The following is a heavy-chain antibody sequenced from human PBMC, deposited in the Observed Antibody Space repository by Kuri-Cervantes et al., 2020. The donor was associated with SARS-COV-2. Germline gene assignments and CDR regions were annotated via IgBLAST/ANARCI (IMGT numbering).Heavy chain of an antibody. CDR3: AKDRMVQGVIRGTAFDP. Sequence: SLKISCAAPGFTFDDYAMHWVRQAPGKGLEWVPGISWNSGSIGYADSVKGRFTISRDNAKNSLYLQMNSLRAEDTALYYCAKDRMVQGVIRGTAFDPWGQGTLVTVSS. V-gene: IGHV3-9*01. J-gene: IGHJ5*02. CDR1: GFTFDDYA. CDR2: ISWNSGSI. D-gene: IGHD3-10*01.